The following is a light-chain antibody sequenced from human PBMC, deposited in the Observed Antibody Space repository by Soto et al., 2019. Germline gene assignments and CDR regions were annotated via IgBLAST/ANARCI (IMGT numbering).Light chain of an antibody. V-gene: IGKV1-5*01. J-gene: IGKJ1*01. CDR3: QQFSSYST. CDR1: QSIDNW. CDR2: AAS. Sequence: HSPSTLSASVGDRVTITCRASQSIDNWLAWYQQKPGKAPKLLIYAASTLETGVPSRFSGSGSGTEFTLTIKSLQPDDFATYYCQQFSSYSTFGQGTKV.